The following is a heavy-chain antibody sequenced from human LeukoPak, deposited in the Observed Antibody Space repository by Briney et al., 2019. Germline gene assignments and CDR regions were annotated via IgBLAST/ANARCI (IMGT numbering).Heavy chain of an antibody. CDR2: INHSGST. J-gene: IGHJ5*02. Sequence: SETLSLTCAVSGGSFSGYYWSWIRQPPGKGLEWIGEINHSGSTNYNPSLKSRVTISVDTSKNQFSLKLSSVTAADTAVYYCARHGRIHYYGSGSYRSNWFDPWGQGTLVTVSS. CDR1: GGSFSGYY. V-gene: IGHV4-34*01. D-gene: IGHD3-10*01. CDR3: ARHGRIHYYGSGSYRSNWFDP.